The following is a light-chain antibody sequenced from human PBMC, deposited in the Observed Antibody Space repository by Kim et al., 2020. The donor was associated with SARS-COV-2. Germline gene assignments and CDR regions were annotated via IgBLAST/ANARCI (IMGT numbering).Light chain of an antibody. Sequence: VSPGERVTLSCRTSQNVRDTVAWYQQKPGQAPRLLIYDVSTRATGIPARFSGSGSGTDFSLTISSLESEDFAVYYCQHYYNWPRTFGQGTKVDIK. J-gene: IGKJ1*01. V-gene: IGKV3-15*01. CDR2: DVS. CDR3: QHYYNWPRT. CDR1: QNVRDT.